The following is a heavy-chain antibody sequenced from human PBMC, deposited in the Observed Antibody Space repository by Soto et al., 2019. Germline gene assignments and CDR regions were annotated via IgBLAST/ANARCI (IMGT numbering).Heavy chain of an antibody. Sequence: PSETLSLTCTVSGGSISSGDYYWSWIRQPPGKGLEWIGYIYYSGSTYYNPSLKSRVTISVDTSKNQFSLKLSSVTAADTAVYYCARGHYYDSSGPHPGDYWGQGTLVTVSS. D-gene: IGHD3-22*01. CDR1: GGSISSGDYY. CDR2: IYYSGST. V-gene: IGHV4-30-4*01. CDR3: ARGHYYDSSGPHPGDY. J-gene: IGHJ4*02.